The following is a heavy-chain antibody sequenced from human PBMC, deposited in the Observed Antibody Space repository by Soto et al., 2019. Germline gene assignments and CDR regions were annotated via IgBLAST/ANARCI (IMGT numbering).Heavy chain of an antibody. CDR3: ATCSTGYGDYGLSLFY. Sequence: QVQLVKSGAEVKKPGASVKVACMTSGYTFTGYAFIWVRQAPGQGLEWMGWISAYNGNTKYAQRFQDRLTMTTDTSTSTAYMELRSLTSDDTAVYYCATCSTGYGDYGLSLFYGGHGTLVTVSS. V-gene: IGHV1-18*01. D-gene: IGHD4-17*01. J-gene: IGHJ4*01. CDR1: GYTFTGYA. CDR2: ISAYNGNT.